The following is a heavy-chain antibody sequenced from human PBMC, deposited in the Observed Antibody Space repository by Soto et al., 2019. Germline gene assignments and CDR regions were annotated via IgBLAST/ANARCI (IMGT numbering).Heavy chain of an antibody. CDR3: AKVKTWTYLDS. D-gene: IGHD5-12*01. CDR1: GFPFSNYA. J-gene: IGHJ4*02. CDR2: VRGSGETT. V-gene: IGHV3-23*01. Sequence: EVQLLESGGDLVQPGGSLRLACAAAGFPFSNYALTWVRQAPGRGLEGVSSVRGSGETTYHADSVKGRFTISRDNSKATLYLQMNSLRAEDTAVYYCAKVKTWTYLDSWGQGTLVTVSS.